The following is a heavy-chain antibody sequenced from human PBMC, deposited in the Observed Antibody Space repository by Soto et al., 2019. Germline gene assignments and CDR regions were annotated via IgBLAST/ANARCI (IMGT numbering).Heavy chain of an antibody. J-gene: IGHJ4*02. Sequence: SGGSLRLSCAASEVTFSNYAMHRVRQAPGKGLQWLAVISYDGNNKYYADSVEGRFTISRDNSKNTVYLQMNSLRLEDTAVYYCARGPSYSDSYFDHWGQGTLVTVSS. D-gene: IGHD4-17*01. CDR3: ARGPSYSDSYFDH. CDR1: EVTFSNYA. CDR2: ISYDGNNK. V-gene: IGHV3-30*03.